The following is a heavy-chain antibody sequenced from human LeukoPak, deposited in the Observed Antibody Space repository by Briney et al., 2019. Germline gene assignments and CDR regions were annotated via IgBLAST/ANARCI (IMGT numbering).Heavy chain of an antibody. Sequence: GPLRLSCAASGFTFNNYAMGWVRQTPGKGLEWVSGITGNGRSTYYADSVKGRFTISRDNSKNTLYLQVNSLRAEDTAAYFCAKSGTVGATRFDWYFDLWGRGTQVTVSS. CDR2: ITGNGRST. CDR3: AKSGTVGATRFDWYFDL. V-gene: IGHV3-23*01. CDR1: GFTFNNYA. J-gene: IGHJ2*01. D-gene: IGHD1-26*01.